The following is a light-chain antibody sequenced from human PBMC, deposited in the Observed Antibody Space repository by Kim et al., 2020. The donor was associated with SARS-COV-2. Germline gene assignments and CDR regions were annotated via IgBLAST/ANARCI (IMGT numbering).Light chain of an antibody. Sequence: SYELSQPPSVSVDPGKTATITCGGNNIGSNSVHWYQQKAGQAPVLVIYYDSHRPSGIPERFSGSNSGNTATLLISGVEVGDEADYFCQVWDTSSHHVVFGAGTQLTVL. J-gene: IGLJ2*01. CDR2: YDS. V-gene: IGLV3-21*04. CDR3: QVWDTSSHHVV. CDR1: NIGSNS.